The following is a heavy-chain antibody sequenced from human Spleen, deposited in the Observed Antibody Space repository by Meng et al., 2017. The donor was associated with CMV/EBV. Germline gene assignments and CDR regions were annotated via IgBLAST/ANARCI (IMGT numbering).Heavy chain of an antibody. V-gene: IGHV4-39*07. J-gene: IGHJ4*02. Sequence: SETLSLTCTVSGGSIRSSNYYWGWIRQPPGKGLEWIGIIYYTGSTYYNPSLKSRVTISVDTSKNQFSLKLSSVTAADTAVYHCARVNGYWKGYFDCWGQGTLVTVSS. D-gene: IGHD6-13*01. CDR1: GGSIRSSNYY. CDR2: IYYTGST. CDR3: ARVNGYWKGYFDC.